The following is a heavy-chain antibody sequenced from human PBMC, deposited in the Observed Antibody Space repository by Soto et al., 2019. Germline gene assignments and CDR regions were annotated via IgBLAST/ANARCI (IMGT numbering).Heavy chain of an antibody. V-gene: IGHV1-46*04. D-gene: IGHD3-3*01. CDR1: GYTFTSYY. J-gene: IGHJ4*02. Sequence: ASVKVSCKASGYTFTSYYLHWVRQAPGQGLEWMGIINPSGGSTNYAQELQGRVTMTRDTSTSTVYMELSNLRSEDTAVYFCARDPRITIFGVVPQSGAVHDYWGQGTLVTVSS. CDR3: ARDPRITIFGVVPQSGAVHDY. CDR2: INPSGGST.